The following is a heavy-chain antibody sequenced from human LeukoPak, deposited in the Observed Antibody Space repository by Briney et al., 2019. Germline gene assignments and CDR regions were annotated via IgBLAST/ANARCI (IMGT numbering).Heavy chain of an antibody. Sequence: GASVKVYCKASGYTFTSYDINWVRQASGQGLEWMGWMNPNSGNTGYAQKFQGRVTMTRDTSISTAYMELSSLRSEDTAVYYCAKAGIVATMNADWFDPWGQGTLVTVSS. J-gene: IGHJ5*02. CDR2: MNPNSGNT. D-gene: IGHD5-12*01. CDR1: GYTFTSYD. V-gene: IGHV1-8*01. CDR3: AKAGIVATMNADWFDP.